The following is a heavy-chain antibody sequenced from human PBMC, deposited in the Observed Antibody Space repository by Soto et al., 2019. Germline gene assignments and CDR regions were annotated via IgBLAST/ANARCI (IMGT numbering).Heavy chain of an antibody. J-gene: IGHJ6*02. Sequence: GESLKISCKGSGYSFTSYWISWVRQIPGKGLEWMWRIDPSDSYTNYSPSFQGHVTISADKSISTAYLQWRSLKASDTAMYYCARLHMGYDFWVGGDPRNYYYYHMDVWGQGTTVTVSS. CDR2: IDPSDSYT. CDR1: GYSFTSYW. D-gene: IGHD3-3*01. CDR3: ARLHMGYDFWVGGDPRNYYYYHMDV. V-gene: IGHV5-10-1*01.